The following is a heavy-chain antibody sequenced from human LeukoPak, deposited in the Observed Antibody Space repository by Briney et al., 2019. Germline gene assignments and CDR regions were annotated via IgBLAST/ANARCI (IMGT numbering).Heavy chain of an antibody. CDR3: ARDAVRGVITPYYYYGMDV. J-gene: IGHJ6*02. CDR2: INAGNGNT. Sequence: GVSVKVSCKASGYTFTSYAMHWVRQSPGQRLEWMGWINAGNGNTKYSQKFQGRVTITRDTSASTAYMELSSLRSEDTAVYYCARDAVRGVITPYYYYGMDVWGQGTTVTVSS. D-gene: IGHD3-10*01. V-gene: IGHV1-3*01. CDR1: GYTFTSYA.